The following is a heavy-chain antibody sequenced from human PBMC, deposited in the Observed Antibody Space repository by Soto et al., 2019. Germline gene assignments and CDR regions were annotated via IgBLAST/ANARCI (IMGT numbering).Heavy chain of an antibody. V-gene: IGHV1-18*01. CDR3: ARESPPADY. Sequence: QVQLVQSGAEVKKPGASVKVSCKASGYTFNSYGISWVRQAPGQGLEWMGWISAYNDNTNYAQNPRGRTTTTTDTSTSTAYMELRSLSSDDTDVYYCARESPPADYWGQGTLVTVSS. CDR1: GYTFNSYG. J-gene: IGHJ4*02. CDR2: ISAYNDNT.